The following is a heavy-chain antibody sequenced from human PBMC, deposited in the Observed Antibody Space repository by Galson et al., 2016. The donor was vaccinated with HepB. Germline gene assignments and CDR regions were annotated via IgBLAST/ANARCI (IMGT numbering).Heavy chain of an antibody. CDR1: GFTFSSYG. CDR2: IWYDGSNK. J-gene: IGHJ5*02. V-gene: IGHV3-33*01. D-gene: IGHD3-10*01. Sequence: SLRLSCAASGFTFSSYGIHWVRQAPGQGLEWVAGIWYDGSNKYYADSGKGRFTISRDNSKNTLYLQMNSLRAEDTAVYYCARDQVYSGSGSHYTNWFDPWGQGTLVTVSS. CDR3: ARDQVYSGSGSHYTNWFDP.